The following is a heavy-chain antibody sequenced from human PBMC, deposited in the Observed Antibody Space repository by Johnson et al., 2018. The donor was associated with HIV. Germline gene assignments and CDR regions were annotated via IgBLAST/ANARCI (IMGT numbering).Heavy chain of an antibody. CDR1: GFTFDDYA. V-gene: IGHV3-66*02. CDR2: IYSGGST. D-gene: IGHD3-9*01. Sequence: VQLVESGGGLVQPGRSLRLSCVASGFTFDDYAMHWVRQAPGKGLEWVSVIYSGGSTYYADSVKGRFTISRDNSKNTLYLQMNSLRAEDTAVYYCASPEAPYYDILTGYYAAFDIWGQGTMVTVSS. CDR3: ASPEAPYYDILTGYYAAFDI. J-gene: IGHJ3*02.